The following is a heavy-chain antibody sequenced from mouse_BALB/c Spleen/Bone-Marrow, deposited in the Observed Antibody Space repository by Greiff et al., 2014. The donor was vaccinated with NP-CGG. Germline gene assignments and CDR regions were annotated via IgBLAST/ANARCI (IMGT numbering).Heavy chain of an antibody. V-gene: IGHV1-14*01. J-gene: IGHJ4*01. CDR3: ARGSTWAMDY. D-gene: IGHD1-1*01. CDR1: GYTFTSYV. Sequence: HLVESGPELVKPGASVKMSCKASGYTFTSYVMHWVKQKPGQGLEWIGYINPYNDGTKYNEKFKGKATLTSDKSSSTAHMELSSLTSEDSAVYYCARGSTWAMDYWGQGTSVTVSS. CDR2: INPYNDGT.